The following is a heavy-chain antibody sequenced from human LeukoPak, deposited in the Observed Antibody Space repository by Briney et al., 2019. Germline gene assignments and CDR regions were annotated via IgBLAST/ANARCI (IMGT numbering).Heavy chain of an antibody. D-gene: IGHD1-26*01. J-gene: IGHJ3*02. CDR3: ATIVGATPLGAFDI. CDR2: IYYSGST. Sequence: SETLSLTCTVSGGSISSSSYYWGWIRQPPGKGLEWIGSIYYSGSTYYNPSLKSRVTISVDTSKNQFSLKLSSVTAADTAVYYCATIVGATPLGAFDIWGQGTMVTVSS. CDR1: GGSISSSSYY. V-gene: IGHV4-39*07.